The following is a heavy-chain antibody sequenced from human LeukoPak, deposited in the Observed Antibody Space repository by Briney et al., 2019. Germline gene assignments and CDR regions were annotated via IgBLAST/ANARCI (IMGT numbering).Heavy chain of an antibody. J-gene: IGHJ6*02. CDR3: ARQDYYYGMDV. V-gene: IGHV4-39*01. Sequence: SETLSLTCTVSGGSISSSSYYWGWIRQPPGKGLEWIGSIYYSGSTYYNPSLKSRVTISVDTSKNQFSLKLSSVTAADTAVYYCARQDYYYGMDVWGQGTTVTVSS. CDR2: IYYSGST. CDR1: GGSISSSSYY.